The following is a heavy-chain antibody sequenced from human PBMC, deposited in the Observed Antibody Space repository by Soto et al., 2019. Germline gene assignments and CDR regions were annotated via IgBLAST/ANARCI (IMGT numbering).Heavy chain of an antibody. V-gene: IGHV1-69*13. CDR3: ARGQSGDYASYYYYGMDV. Sequence: SGKVSCKSAGGTFSSYAISWVRQAPGQGLEWMGGIIPIFGTANYAQKFQGRVTITADESTSTAYMELSSLRSEDTAVYYCARGQSGDYASYYYYGMDVWGQGTTVTVSS. D-gene: IGHD4-17*01. CDR1: GGTFSSYA. J-gene: IGHJ6*02. CDR2: IIPIFGTA.